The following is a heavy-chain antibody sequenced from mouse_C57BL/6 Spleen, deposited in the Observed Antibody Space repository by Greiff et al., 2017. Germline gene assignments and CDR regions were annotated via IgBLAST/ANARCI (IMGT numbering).Heavy chain of an antibody. D-gene: IGHD1-1*02. CDR1: GFTFSDAW. J-gene: IGHJ1*03. CDR3: TRSLWRYFDG. V-gene: IGHV6-6*01. CDR2: IRNKANNPAT. Sequence: EVKLQESGGGLVQPGGSMKLSCAASGFTFSDAWMDWVRQSPEKGLEWVAEIRNKANNPATYYAESVKGRFTISRDDSKSSVYLQMNSLRAEDTGIYYCTRSLWRYFDGWGTGTTVTVSS.